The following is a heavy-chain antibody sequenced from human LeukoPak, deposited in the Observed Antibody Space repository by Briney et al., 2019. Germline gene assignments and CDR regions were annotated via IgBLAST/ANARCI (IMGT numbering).Heavy chain of an antibody. CDR1: GGSISSYY. D-gene: IGHD6-19*01. CDR3: ARHAGGWYCFDS. Sequence: SETLSLTCTVSGGSISSYYWSWIRQPPGKGLEWIGYIYYSGSTNYNPSLKSRVTISVDTSKNQFSLKLSSVTAADTAVYYCARHAGGWYCFDSWGQGTLVTVSS. CDR2: IYYSGST. V-gene: IGHV4-59*08. J-gene: IGHJ4*02.